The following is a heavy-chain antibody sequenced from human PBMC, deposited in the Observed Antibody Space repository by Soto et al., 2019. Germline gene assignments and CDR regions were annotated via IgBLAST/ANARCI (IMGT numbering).Heavy chain of an antibody. CDR1: GGSFSGYY. Sequence: SETLSLTCAVYGGSFSGYYWSWIRQPPGKGLEWIGEINHSGSTNYNPSLKSRVTISVDTSKNQFSLKLSSVTAADTAVYYCARGRYAIWFDPWGQGTLVTVSS. D-gene: IGHD3-16*01. CDR3: ARGRYAIWFDP. J-gene: IGHJ5*02. CDR2: INHSGST. V-gene: IGHV4-34*01.